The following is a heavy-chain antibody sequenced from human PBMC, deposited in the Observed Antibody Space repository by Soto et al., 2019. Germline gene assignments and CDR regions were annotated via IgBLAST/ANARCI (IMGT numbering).Heavy chain of an antibody. J-gene: IGHJ4*02. V-gene: IGHV5-51*01. D-gene: IGHD1-26*01. Sequence: GESLKISCSASGYSFTNYYLAWVRQMPGKGLEWMGIIYPVDFDTRYSPSFQGQVTISVDRSIRTAYLQWDSLKASDTAMYYCASSVLVPSTMYYFDFWGQGTLVTVS. CDR2: IYPVDFDT. CDR1: GYSFTNYY. CDR3: ASSVLVPSTMYYFDF.